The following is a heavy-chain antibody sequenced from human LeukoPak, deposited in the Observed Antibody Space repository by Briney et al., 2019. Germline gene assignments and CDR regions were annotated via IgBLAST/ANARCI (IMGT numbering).Heavy chain of an antibody. CDR2: ISSSSSTI. V-gene: IGHV3-48*02. Sequence: PGGSLRLSCAASGFTFSSYSMNWVRQAPGKGLEWVSYISSSSSTIYYADSVKGRFTISRDNAKNSLYLQMNSLGDEDTAVYYCARNIVEMAPRYWGQGTLVTVSS. J-gene: IGHJ4*02. D-gene: IGHD5-24*01. CDR3: ARNIVEMAPRY. CDR1: GFTFSSYS.